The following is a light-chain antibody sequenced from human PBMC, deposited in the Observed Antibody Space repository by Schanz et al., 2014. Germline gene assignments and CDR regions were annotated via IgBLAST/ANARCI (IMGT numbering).Light chain of an antibody. CDR3: QQTSSTPLT. Sequence: EIVLTQSPATLSLSPGERATLSCRASQSVSSFLAWYQQKPGQAPRLLIYDASNRATGIPARFSGSGSGTDFTLTISSLHPEDFATYYCQQTSSTPLTFGGGTRVEIK. CDR1: QSVSSF. J-gene: IGKJ4*01. V-gene: IGKV3-11*01. CDR2: DAS.